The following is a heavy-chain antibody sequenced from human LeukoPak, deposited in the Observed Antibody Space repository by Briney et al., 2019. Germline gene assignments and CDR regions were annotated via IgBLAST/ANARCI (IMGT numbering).Heavy chain of an antibody. D-gene: IGHD1-14*01. J-gene: IGHJ5*02. V-gene: IGHV3-66*01. Sequence: PGGSLRLSCAASGFTVSSNFMSWVRQAPGKGLEWVSVIYSGPTTYYADSVKGRFTISRDNSKNTVHLQMSSLRAEDTAVYYCARDGNQRSLASWGQGTLVTASS. CDR2: IYSGPTT. CDR3: ARDGNQRSLAS. CDR1: GFTVSSNF.